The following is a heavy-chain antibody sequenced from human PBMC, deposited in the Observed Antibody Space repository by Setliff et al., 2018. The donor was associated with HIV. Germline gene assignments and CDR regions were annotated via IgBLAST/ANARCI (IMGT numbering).Heavy chain of an antibody. CDR3: ARTSTTTGTTLNWFDP. Sequence: PGGSLRLSCVASGFSFSSFEMNWVRQAPGKGLEWVSYISNSGSTIYYADSVKGRFTISRDNAKNSLYLQMNSLRVEDTAVYYCARTSTTTGTTLNWFDPWGQGTLVTVS. CDR1: GFSFSSFE. V-gene: IGHV3-48*03. CDR2: ISNSGSTI. D-gene: IGHD1-1*01. J-gene: IGHJ5*02.